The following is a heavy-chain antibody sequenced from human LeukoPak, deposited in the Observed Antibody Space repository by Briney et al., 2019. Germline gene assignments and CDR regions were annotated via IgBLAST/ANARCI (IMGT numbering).Heavy chain of an antibody. CDR3: ARDGGVPAAKAFDI. CDR1: GFTFSSYW. V-gene: IGHV3-74*03. Sequence: GGSLRLSCAASGFTFSSYWMHWVRQAPGKGLVWVSRISTDGSSTTYADSVKGRFTISRDNAKNTLYLQMNSLRAEDTAVYYCARDGGVPAAKAFDIWGQGTMVTVSS. CDR2: ISTDGSST. J-gene: IGHJ3*02. D-gene: IGHD2-2*01.